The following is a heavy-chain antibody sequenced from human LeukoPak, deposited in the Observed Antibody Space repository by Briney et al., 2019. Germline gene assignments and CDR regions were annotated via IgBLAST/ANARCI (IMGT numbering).Heavy chain of an antibody. V-gene: IGHV3-7*01. CDR3: AKVAKYYYGSETYYFFEH. CDR2: INQDGTEK. Sequence: GGSLRLSCAASGFTFTTYWMSWVRQAPGEGVGWVGNINQDGTEKYYVDSVKGRFTISRDNPKNSLYLQMNSLRVEDTAVYYCAKVAKYYYGSETYYFFEHWGQGTPVTASS. J-gene: IGHJ4*02. D-gene: IGHD3-10*01. CDR1: GFTFTTYW.